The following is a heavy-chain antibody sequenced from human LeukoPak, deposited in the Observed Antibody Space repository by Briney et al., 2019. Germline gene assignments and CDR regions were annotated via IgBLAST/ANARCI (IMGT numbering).Heavy chain of an antibody. Sequence: GASVNVSCKASGGTFSSYAISWVRQAPGQGLEWMGGIIPIFGTANYAQKFQGRVTITADESTSTAYMELSSLRSEDTAVYYCARASITIFGVVEYYYYYGMDVWGQGTTVTVSS. J-gene: IGHJ6*02. CDR2: IIPIFGTA. CDR3: ARASITIFGVVEYYYYYGMDV. CDR1: GGTFSSYA. D-gene: IGHD3-3*01. V-gene: IGHV1-69*13.